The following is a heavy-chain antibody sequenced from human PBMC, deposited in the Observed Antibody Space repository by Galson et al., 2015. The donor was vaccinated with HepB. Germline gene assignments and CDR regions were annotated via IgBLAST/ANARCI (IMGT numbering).Heavy chain of an antibody. CDR3: ARALSSTAMVTRGYCSGGSCYRYYYYYYMDV. V-gene: IGHV1-69*10. D-gene: IGHD2-15*01. J-gene: IGHJ6*03. Sequence: SVKVSCKASGGTFSSYAISWVRQAPGQGLEWMGGIIPILGIANYAQKFQGRVTITADKSTSTAYMELSSLRSEDTAVYYCARALSSTAMVTRGYCSGGSCYRYYYYYYMDVWGKGTTVTVSS. CDR1: GGTFSSYA. CDR2: IIPILGIA.